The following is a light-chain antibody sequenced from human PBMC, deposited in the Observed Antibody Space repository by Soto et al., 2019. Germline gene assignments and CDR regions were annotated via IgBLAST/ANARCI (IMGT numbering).Light chain of an antibody. CDR2: DAS. J-gene: IGKJ1*01. V-gene: IGKV3-20*01. CDR1: ESVSRN. Sequence: EVVMTQSPATLSGSPGERATLSCRASESVSRNLAWYQQKPGQAPRLLIYDASNRATGIPDRFSGSGSGTDFTLTISRLEPEDFAVYYCQQYGTSPWTFGQGTKVDIK. CDR3: QQYGTSPWT.